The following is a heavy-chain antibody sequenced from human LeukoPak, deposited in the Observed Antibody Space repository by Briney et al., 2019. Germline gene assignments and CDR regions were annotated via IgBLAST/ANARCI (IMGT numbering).Heavy chain of an antibody. CDR2: ISDSGGST. Sequence: GGSLRLSCAASGFTLSDYAMTWVRQAPGKGLEWVSTISDSGGSTFYADSVKGRFTISRDNSKNTLFLQINSLRAEDTAIYYCAGLYGGRYAYWGQGTLVTV. CDR3: AGLYGGRYAY. D-gene: IGHD1-26*01. CDR1: GFTLSDYA. J-gene: IGHJ4*02. V-gene: IGHV3-23*01.